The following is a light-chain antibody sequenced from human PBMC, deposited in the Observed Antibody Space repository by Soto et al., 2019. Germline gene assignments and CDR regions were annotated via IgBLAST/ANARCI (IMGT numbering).Light chain of an antibody. CDR3: QQTYSTPDT. CDR2: GAS. CDR1: QTINRN. Sequence: DIQMTQSPSSLSASVGDRDTITCRASQTINRNLNWYQQKPGKAPKLLIYGASSLQSGVPSSFSGSGSGTDFTLTISSPQPEDFATYYCQQTYSTPDTFGQGTKLEIK. V-gene: IGKV1-39*01. J-gene: IGKJ2*01.